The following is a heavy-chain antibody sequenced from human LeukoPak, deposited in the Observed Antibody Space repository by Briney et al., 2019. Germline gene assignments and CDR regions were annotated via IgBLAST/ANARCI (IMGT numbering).Heavy chain of an antibody. D-gene: IGHD3-9*01. J-gene: IGHJ4*02. Sequence: PSETLSLTCTVSGGSISSYYWSWIRQPPGKGLEWIGEINHSGSTNYNPSLKSRVTISVDTSKNQFSLKLSSVTAADTAVYYCARDHILTGYYYWGQGTLVTVSS. V-gene: IGHV4-34*01. CDR1: GGSISSYY. CDR2: INHSGST. CDR3: ARDHILTGYYY.